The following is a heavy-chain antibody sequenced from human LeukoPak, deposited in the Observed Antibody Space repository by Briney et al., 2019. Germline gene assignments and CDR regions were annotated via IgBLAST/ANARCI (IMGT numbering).Heavy chain of an antibody. CDR2: IIPIFGTA. Sequence: SVKVSCKASGGTSSSYAISWVRQAPGQGLEWMGRIIPIFGTANYAQKFQGRVTITTDESTSTAYMELSSLRSEDTAVYYCAREHPDVVLMVYAAQGVGFDYWGQGTLVTVSS. V-gene: IGHV1-69*05. CDR1: GGTSSSYA. J-gene: IGHJ4*02. D-gene: IGHD2-8*01. CDR3: AREHPDVVLMVYAAQGVGFDY.